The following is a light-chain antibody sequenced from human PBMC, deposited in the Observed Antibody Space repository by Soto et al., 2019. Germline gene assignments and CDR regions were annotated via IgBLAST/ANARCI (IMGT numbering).Light chain of an antibody. CDR1: SSDIGSYNY. V-gene: IGLV2-14*03. CDR2: DVS. CDR3: GSYTSDNTLV. J-gene: IGLJ2*01. Sequence: QSALTQPASVSGSPEQSITISCTGTSSDIGSYNYVSWYQQHPGEVPRLMIYDVSNRPSGVSNRFSGSKSGNTASLTISGLQAEDEADYYCGSYTSDNTLVFGGGTKLTVL.